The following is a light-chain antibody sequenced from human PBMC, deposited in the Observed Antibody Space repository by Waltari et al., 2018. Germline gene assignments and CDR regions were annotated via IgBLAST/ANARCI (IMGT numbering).Light chain of an antibody. CDR2: GAY. J-gene: IGKJ2*01. Sequence: EIVLTQSPGSLSLSPGERATLSCRASQSLSIAYLAWYQHKSGQAPRLLIYGAYYRDPDTPDRFSGSGSGTDFTLTISRLEAEDFAVYYCQQYDTSPGTFGQGTKLEIK. CDR3: QQYDTSPGT. CDR1: QSLSIAY. V-gene: IGKV3-20*01.